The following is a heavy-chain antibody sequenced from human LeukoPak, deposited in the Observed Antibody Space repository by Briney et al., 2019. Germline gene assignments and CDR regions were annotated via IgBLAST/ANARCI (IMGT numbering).Heavy chain of an antibody. CDR3: AKAGGYYYGMDV. J-gene: IGHJ6*02. CDR2: ISWDGGST. Sequence: GRSLRLSCAASGFTFDDYAMHWVRQAPGKGLEWVSLISWDGGSTYYADSVKGRFTISRDNSKNSLYLQMNSLRAEDTALYYCAKAGGYYYGMDVWGQGTTVTVSS. V-gene: IGHV3-43D*03. CDR1: GFTFDDYA. D-gene: IGHD1-14*01.